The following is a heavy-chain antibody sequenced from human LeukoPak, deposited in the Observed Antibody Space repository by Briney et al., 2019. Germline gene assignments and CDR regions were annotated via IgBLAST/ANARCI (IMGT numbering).Heavy chain of an antibody. Sequence: PGGSLRLSCAASGFTFSSYSMNWVRQAPGKGLEWVSSISSSSSYIYYADSAKGRFTISRDNAKNTLYLQMNSLRAEDTAVYYCAKDLSSYDFWSGYPDYWGQGTLVTVSS. CDR1: GFTFSSYS. CDR2: ISSSSSYI. V-gene: IGHV3-21*04. D-gene: IGHD3-3*01. J-gene: IGHJ4*02. CDR3: AKDLSSYDFWSGYPDY.